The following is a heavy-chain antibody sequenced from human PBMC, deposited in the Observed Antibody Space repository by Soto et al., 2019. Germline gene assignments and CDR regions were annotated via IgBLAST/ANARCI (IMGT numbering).Heavy chain of an antibody. J-gene: IGHJ3*02. CDR1: GFTFSNAW. V-gene: IGHV3-15*01. CDR3: TTDRNIVVVPAAIDAFDI. D-gene: IGHD2-2*02. Sequence: PGGSLRLSCAASGFTFSNAWMSWVRQAPGKGLEWVGRIKSKTDGGTTDYAAPVKGRFTISRDDSKNTLYLQMNSLKTEDTAVYYCTTDRNIVVVPAAIDAFDIWGQGTRVTVSS. CDR2: IKSKTDGGTT.